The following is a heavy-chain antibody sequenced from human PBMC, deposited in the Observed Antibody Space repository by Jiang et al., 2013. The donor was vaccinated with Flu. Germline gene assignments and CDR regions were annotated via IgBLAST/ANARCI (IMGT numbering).Heavy chain of an antibody. CDR1: GGTFSSYA. Sequence: GAEVKKPGSSVKVSCKASGGTFSSYAISWVRQAPGQGLEWMGGIIPIFGTANYAQKFQGRVTITADEPTSTAYMELSSLRSEDTAVYYCAGPTRYSSSWYYYYYMDVWGKGTTVTVSS. J-gene: IGHJ6*03. V-gene: IGHV1-69*01. CDR3: AGPTRYSSSWYYYYYMDV. D-gene: IGHD6-13*01. CDR2: IIPIFGTA.